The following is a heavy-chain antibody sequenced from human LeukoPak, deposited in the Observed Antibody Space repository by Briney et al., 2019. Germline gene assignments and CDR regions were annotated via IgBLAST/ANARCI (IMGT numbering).Heavy chain of an antibody. Sequence: GGSLSLSCAASAFTFSSYSMNWVRQAPGKGLEWVSSISSSGSYIYYADSVKGRFTISRDNAKNSLYLQMNSLRAEDTAVYYCAKTGNPATGDYWGQGTLVTVSS. CDR2: ISSSGSYI. D-gene: IGHD1-1*01. V-gene: IGHV3-21*04. CDR1: AFTFSSYS. J-gene: IGHJ4*02. CDR3: AKTGNPATGDY.